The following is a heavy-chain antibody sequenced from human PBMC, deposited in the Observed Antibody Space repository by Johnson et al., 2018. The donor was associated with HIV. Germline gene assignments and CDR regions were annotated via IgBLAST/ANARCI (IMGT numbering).Heavy chain of an antibody. V-gene: IGHV3-30*03. CDR3: ARDDGGGGDAFDI. CDR2: ISHDGSNK. J-gene: IGHJ3*02. CDR1: GFTFSSYD. Sequence: SLRLSCSASGFTFSSYDMHWVRQAPGKGLEWVALISHDGSNKFYADSVKGRFTISRDNSKNTLYLQMNSLRAEDTAVYYCARDDGGGGDAFDIWGQGTMVTVSS. D-gene: IGHD2-15*01.